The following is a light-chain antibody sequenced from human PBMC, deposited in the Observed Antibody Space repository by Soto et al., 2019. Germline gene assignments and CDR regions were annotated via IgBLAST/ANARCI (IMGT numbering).Light chain of an antibody. CDR3: QLYGRSTMYT. Sequence: EIVLTQSPGTLSLSPGERATLSCRASQSVSSSSLAWYQQKPGQAPRLLIYGASSRATGIPDRFSGSGSGTDFSLTIIRLEPEEFAVYYCQLYGRSTMYTFGQGTRLEIK. V-gene: IGKV3-20*01. J-gene: IGKJ2*01. CDR2: GAS. CDR1: QSVSSSS.